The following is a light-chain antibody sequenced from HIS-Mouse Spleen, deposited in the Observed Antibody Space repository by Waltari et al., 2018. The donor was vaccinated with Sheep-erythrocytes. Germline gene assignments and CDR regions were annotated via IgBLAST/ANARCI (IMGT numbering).Light chain of an antibody. V-gene: IGLV2-11*01. CDR3: CSYAGSYNHV. Sequence: QSALTQPRSVSGSPGQSVTLSCTGTSSDVGAYNHVSWYQQHPGKAPKLMSYDVSKRPSGVPDRFSGSKSGNTASLTISGLQAEDEADYYCCSYAGSYNHVFATGTKVTVL. CDR2: DVS. J-gene: IGLJ1*01. CDR1: SSDVGAYNH.